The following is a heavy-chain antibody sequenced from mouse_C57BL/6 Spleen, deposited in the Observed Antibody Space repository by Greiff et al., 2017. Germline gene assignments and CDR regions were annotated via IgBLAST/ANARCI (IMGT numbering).Heavy chain of an antibody. CDR2: IYPRCGNT. D-gene: IGHD1-1*02. J-gene: IGHJ2*03. Sequence: VKLQESGAELARPGASVKLSCKASGYTFTSYGISWVKQRTGQGLEWIGEIYPRCGNTYYNEKFKGKATVTADKSSSTAYMELRSLTSEDSAVYFCARAGEGWCGYWGQGTRLTVAA. CDR1: GYTFTSYG. V-gene: IGHV1-81*01. CDR3: ARAGEGWCGY.